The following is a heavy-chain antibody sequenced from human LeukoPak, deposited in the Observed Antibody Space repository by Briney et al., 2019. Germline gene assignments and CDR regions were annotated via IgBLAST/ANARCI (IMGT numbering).Heavy chain of an antibody. CDR2: ISGPGDRT. V-gene: IGHV3-23*01. D-gene: IGHD2-21*01. J-gene: IGHJ4*02. CDR1: GFTFSSYA. Sequence: GGSLRLSCAASGFTFSSYAMSWVRQAPGKGLEWVSAISGPGDRTYYADSVKGRFTISRDNSKNTLFLQMNRLRPEDAAVYYCAKAPVTTCRGAYCYPFDYWGQGTLVTVSS. CDR3: AKAPVTTCRGAYCYPFDY.